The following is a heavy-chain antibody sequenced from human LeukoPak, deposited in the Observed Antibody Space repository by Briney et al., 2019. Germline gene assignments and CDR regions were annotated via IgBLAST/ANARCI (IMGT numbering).Heavy chain of an antibody. Sequence: SETLSLTCTVSVGSINSGGYYWSWIRRHPGKGLEWIGYIYYSGSTYYNPSLKSRVTISVDTSKNQFSLKLSSVTAADTAVYYCARGTPVGMIVVPNAFDVWGQGTMVTVSS. CDR3: ARGTPVGMIVVPNAFDV. V-gene: IGHV4-31*03. D-gene: IGHD3-22*01. J-gene: IGHJ3*01. CDR2: IYYSGST. CDR1: VGSINSGGYY.